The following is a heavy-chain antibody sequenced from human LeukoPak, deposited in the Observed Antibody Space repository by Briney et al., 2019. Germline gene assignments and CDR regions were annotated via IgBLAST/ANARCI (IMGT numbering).Heavy chain of an antibody. J-gene: IGHJ4*02. CDR2: IWYDGSNK. CDR1: GFTFSSYG. Sequence: GGSLRLSCAASGFTFSSYGMHWVRQAPGKGLEWVAVIWYDGSNKYYADSVKGRFTISRDNSKNTLYLQMNSLRAEDTAVYYCVPAFKREAPPPGFDFWGQGTLVTVSS. V-gene: IGHV3-33*01. D-gene: IGHD1-14*01. CDR3: VPAFKREAPPPGFDF.